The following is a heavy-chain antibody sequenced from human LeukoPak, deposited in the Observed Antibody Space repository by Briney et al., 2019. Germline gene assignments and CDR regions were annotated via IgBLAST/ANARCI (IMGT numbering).Heavy chain of an antibody. CDR3: AKSRSSGSSSSNY. V-gene: IGHV3-48*01. CDR1: GFTFSRYT. D-gene: IGHD6-13*01. Sequence: GGSLRLSCAASGFTFSRYTMNWVRQAPGRGLEWVSHISSSSSTIYYADSVKGRFTISRDNAKNSLYLQMNSLRAEDTALYYCAKSRSSGSSSSNYWGQGTLVTVSS. CDR2: ISSSSSTI. J-gene: IGHJ4*02.